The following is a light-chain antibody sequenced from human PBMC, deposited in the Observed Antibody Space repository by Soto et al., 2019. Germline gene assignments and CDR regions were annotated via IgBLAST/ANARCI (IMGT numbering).Light chain of an antibody. Sequence: EIVMTQSPATLSVSSGEGITLSWRASQSVKNHLAWYQHKPGQSPRLLIYDASTRATGVPARFSAGGSGTEFTLVISSLQSEDAAVYYCQEYNAWPPGTFGQGTKVEIK. CDR3: QEYNAWPPGT. J-gene: IGKJ1*01. CDR2: DAS. V-gene: IGKV3D-15*01. CDR1: QSVKNH.